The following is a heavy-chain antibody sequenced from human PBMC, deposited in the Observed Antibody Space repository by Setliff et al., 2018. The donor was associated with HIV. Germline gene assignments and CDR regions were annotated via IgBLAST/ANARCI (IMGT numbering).Heavy chain of an antibody. Sequence: GASVKVSCKASGGTFSSYAISWVRQAPGQGLEWMGGIIPILGIANYAQKFQGRVTITTDESTSTAYMELSSLRSEDTAVYYCARDHGMWDYGGNVLLREYFLHWGQGTLVTVSS. D-gene: IGHD4-17*01. J-gene: IGHJ1*01. CDR1: GGTFSSYA. CDR3: ARDHGMWDYGGNVLLREYFLH. CDR2: IIPILGIA. V-gene: IGHV1-69*10.